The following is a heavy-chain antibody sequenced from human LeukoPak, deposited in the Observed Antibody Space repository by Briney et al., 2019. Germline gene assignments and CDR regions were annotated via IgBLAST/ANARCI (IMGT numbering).Heavy chain of an antibody. Sequence: GGSLRLSCAASGFTCNNYWMNWVRQAPGKGLEWVAMIKQGGSEKYYVDSVKGRFTISRDNAKKSLYLQMNSLRAGDTAVYYCVAGKEKWGQGTLVTVSS. D-gene: IGHD6-19*01. CDR2: IKQGGSEK. CDR3: VAGKEK. J-gene: IGHJ4*02. CDR1: GFTCNNYW. V-gene: IGHV3-7*02.